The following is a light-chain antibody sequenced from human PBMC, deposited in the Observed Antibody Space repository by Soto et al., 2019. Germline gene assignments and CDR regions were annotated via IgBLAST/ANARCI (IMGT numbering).Light chain of an antibody. J-gene: IGLJ1*01. CDR3: SSYTSTSTQV. CDR2: DVS. V-gene: IGLV2-14*03. CDR1: NSYVGDYRS. Sequence: QSVLTQLSSASRSPGQSITISCTGTNSYVGDYRSVSWYQQHPGKAPKLVIYDVSNRPSGVSYRFSGSKSGNTASLTISGLQAEHEADYYCSSYTSTSTQVFGTSTKVTVL.